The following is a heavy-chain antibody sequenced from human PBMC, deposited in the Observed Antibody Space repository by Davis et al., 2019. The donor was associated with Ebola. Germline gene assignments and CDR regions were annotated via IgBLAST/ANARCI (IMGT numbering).Heavy chain of an antibody. CDR2: IRSKANSYAT. CDR3: AKDQWSVAGTRGWFDP. J-gene: IGHJ5*02. Sequence: PGGSLRLSCAASGFTFSGSAMHWVRQASGKGLEWVGRIRSKANSYATAYAASVKGRFTISRDDSKNSAYLQMNSLRAEDTAVYYCAKDQWSVAGTRGWFDPWGQGTLVTVSS. V-gene: IGHV3-73*01. D-gene: IGHD6-19*01. CDR1: GFTFSGSA.